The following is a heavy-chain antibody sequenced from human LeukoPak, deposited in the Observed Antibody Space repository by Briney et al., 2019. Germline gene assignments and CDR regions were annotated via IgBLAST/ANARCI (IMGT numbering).Heavy chain of an antibody. V-gene: IGHV3-48*03. Sequence: GGSLRLSCAASGFTFSSYEMNWVRQAPGKGLEWVSYISSSGSTIYYADSVKGRFTISRDNSKNSLYLQMNSLRAEDTALYYCAKDMAAYYYSSGNIDYWGQGTLVTVSS. J-gene: IGHJ4*02. D-gene: IGHD3-10*01. CDR3: AKDMAAYYYSSGNIDY. CDR2: ISSSGSTI. CDR1: GFTFSSYE.